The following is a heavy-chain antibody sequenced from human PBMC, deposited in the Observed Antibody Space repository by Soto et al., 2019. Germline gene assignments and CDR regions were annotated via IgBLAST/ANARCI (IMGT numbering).Heavy chain of an antibody. CDR1: GFNVGAFA. Sequence: AGGSLRLSCAASGFNVGAFAVNWVRQAPGKGLEWVSEISVSDAFIYYADSVRGRFSISRDASENILYLQMNSLRVDDTALYYCTRETVAGITGLDYWGPGTLVTVSS. V-gene: IGHV3-23*01. D-gene: IGHD1-20*01. J-gene: IGHJ4*02. CDR3: TRETVAGITGLDY. CDR2: ISVSDAFI.